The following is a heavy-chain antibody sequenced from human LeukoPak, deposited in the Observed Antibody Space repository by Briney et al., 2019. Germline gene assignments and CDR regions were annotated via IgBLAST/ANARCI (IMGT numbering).Heavy chain of an antibody. D-gene: IGHD1-7*01. J-gene: IGHJ4*02. CDR2: LNPNRGGT. V-gene: IGHV1-2*02. CDR1: GCTFTRYF. Sequence: ASVKVSFKDSGCTFTRYFIHGVRQAPGQGLEWMGMLNPNRGGTNYAEKFQRRVTMTRDTTISTADMELSRLRSDDTAVYYCARVLAGTTPHFDYRGQGTLVTVSS. CDR3: ARVLAGTTPHFDY.